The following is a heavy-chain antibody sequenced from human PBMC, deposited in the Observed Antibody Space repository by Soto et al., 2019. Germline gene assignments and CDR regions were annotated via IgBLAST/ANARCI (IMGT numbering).Heavy chain of an antibody. CDR1: GGTFSSYA. J-gene: IGHJ4*02. Sequence: VKVSCKASGGTFSSYAISWVRQAPGQGLEWMGGIIPIFGTANYAQKFQGRVTITADESTSTAYMELSSLRSEDTAVYYCVTLGYYYDSSGSMDYWGQGTLVTVSS. V-gene: IGHV1-69*01. D-gene: IGHD3-22*01. CDR2: IIPIFGTA. CDR3: VTLGYYYDSSGSMDY.